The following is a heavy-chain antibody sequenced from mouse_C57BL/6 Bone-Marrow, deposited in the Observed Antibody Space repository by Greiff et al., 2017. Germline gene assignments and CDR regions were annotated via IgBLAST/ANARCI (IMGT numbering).Heavy chain of an antibody. CDR3: ARSHGNYEAY. Sequence: QVQLQQSGPELVKPGASVKISCKASGYAFSSSWMNWVKQRPGKGLEWIGRIYPGDGDTNYNGKFKGNATLTADKSSSTAYMQLSSLTSEDSAVYFCARSHGNYEAYWGQGTLVTVSA. J-gene: IGHJ3*01. CDR2: IYPGDGDT. V-gene: IGHV1-82*01. CDR1: GYAFSSSW. D-gene: IGHD2-1*01.